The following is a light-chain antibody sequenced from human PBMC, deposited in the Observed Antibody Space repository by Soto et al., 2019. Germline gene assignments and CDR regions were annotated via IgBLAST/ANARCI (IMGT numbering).Light chain of an antibody. J-gene: IGKJ2*01. CDR2: GAS. Sequence: EIVLTQSAGTLSLSPGERATLSCRASQSVSSSYLAWYQQKPGQAPRLLIYGASSRATGIPDRFSGSGSGTDFTLTITRLELEDFAVYYCHQYGSSPYTFGQGTKLEI. CDR3: HQYGSSPYT. CDR1: QSVSSSY. V-gene: IGKV3-20*01.